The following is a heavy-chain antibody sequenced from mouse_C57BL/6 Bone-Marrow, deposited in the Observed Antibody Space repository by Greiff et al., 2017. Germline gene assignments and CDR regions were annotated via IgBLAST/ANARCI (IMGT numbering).Heavy chain of an antibody. V-gene: IGHV5-4*01. CDR3: ARDEGKAY. CDR1: GLTFSSYA. Sequence: EVKLVESGGGLVKPGGSLKLSCAASGLTFSSYAMSWVRQTPEKRLEWVATISDGGSYTYYPDNVKGRFTISRDNAKNNLYLQMSHLKSEDTAMYYCARDEGKAYWGQGTLVTVSA. CDR2: ISDGGSYT. J-gene: IGHJ3*01.